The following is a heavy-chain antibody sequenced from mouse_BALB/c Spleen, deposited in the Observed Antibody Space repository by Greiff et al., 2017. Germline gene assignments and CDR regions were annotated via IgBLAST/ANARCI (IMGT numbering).Heavy chain of an antibody. CDR2: INPSTGYT. CDR3: ARRGEMTPFAY. Sequence: VQLQQSGAELAKPGASVKMSCKASGYTFTSYWMHWVKQRPGQGLEWIGYINPSTGYTEYNQKFKDKATLTADKSSSTAYMQLSSLTSEDSAVYYCARRGEMTPFAYWGQGTLVTVSA. CDR1: GYTFTSYW. J-gene: IGHJ3*01. V-gene: IGHV1-7*01.